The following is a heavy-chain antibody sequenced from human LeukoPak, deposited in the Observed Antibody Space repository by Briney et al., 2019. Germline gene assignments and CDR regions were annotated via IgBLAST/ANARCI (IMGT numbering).Heavy chain of an antibody. Sequence: PSETLSLTCVVYGESFSGYYWSWIRQLPGKGQEWIGEINHSGSTNYNPSLKSRVTISVDTSKKQFSPKLRHVTAPDTAVYYCARDLASCAGDCRADGFDYWGQGTLVTVSS. CDR1: GESFSGYY. CDR2: INHSGST. V-gene: IGHV4-34*01. CDR3: ARDLASCAGDCRADGFDY. D-gene: IGHD2-21*02. J-gene: IGHJ4*02.